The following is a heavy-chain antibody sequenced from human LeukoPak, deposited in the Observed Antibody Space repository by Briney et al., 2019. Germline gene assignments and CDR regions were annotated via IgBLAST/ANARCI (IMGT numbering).Heavy chain of an antibody. Sequence: PGGSLRLSCAASGFTFSSYEMNWVRQAPGKGLEWVAFIRYDGSNKYYADSVKGRFTISRDNSKNTLYLQMNSLRAEDTAVYYCAKDPFDSSGYYPSYFDYWGQGTLVTVSS. J-gene: IGHJ4*02. D-gene: IGHD3-22*01. CDR1: GFTFSSYE. CDR3: AKDPFDSSGYYPSYFDY. CDR2: IRYDGSNK. V-gene: IGHV3-30*02.